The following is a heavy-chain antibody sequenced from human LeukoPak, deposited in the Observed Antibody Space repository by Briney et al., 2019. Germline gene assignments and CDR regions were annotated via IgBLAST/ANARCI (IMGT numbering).Heavy chain of an antibody. V-gene: IGHV1-2*06. CDR2: INPNSGAA. CDR3: ARESWGRKDAFDI. CDR1: GYTFTDYY. Sequence: ASVQVSCKASGYTFTDYYMHYVRQAPGQGLEWMGRINPNSGAADYAQKFQGRVTMTRDTSIGTAYMDLSSLKSDDTAVYYCARESWGRKDAFDIWGQGTMVTVSS. J-gene: IGHJ3*02. D-gene: IGHD3-16*01.